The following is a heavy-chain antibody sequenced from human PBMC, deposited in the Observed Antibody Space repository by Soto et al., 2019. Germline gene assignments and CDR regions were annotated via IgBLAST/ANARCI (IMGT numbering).Heavy chain of an antibody. V-gene: IGHV1-69*08. CDR2: IIPIIGII. CDR3: AGDPDSHYNDSHASSYP. Sequence: QGQLVQSGAEVKNPGSSVKVSCKASGGTFSTYTIAWVRQAPGQGLEWMGRIIPIIGIINYAQKFQGRVTISADKFTGTAYMELTGLRSDDTAVYYCAGDPDSHYNDSHASSYPWGQGTLVTVSS. J-gene: IGHJ5*02. CDR1: GGTFSTYT. D-gene: IGHD4-4*01.